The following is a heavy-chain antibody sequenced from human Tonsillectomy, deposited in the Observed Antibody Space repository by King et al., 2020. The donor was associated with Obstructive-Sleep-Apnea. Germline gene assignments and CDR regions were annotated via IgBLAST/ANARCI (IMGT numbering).Heavy chain of an antibody. J-gene: IGHJ4*02. CDR3: ASDWYSSGWFFFDY. CDR1: GGSISSSSYY. Sequence: QLQESGPGLVKPSETLSLTCTVSGGSISSSSYYWGWIRQPPGKGLEWSGSIYYSGSHYFNPSLKSRVTISVDTSKNQFSLKLSSVTAADTAVYYCASDWYSSGWFFFDYWGQGTLVTVSS. CDR2: IYYSGSH. V-gene: IGHV4-39*07. D-gene: IGHD6-19*01.